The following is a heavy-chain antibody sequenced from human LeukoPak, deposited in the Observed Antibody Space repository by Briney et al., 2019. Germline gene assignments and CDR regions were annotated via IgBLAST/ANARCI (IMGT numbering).Heavy chain of an antibody. CDR1: GGSISNYY. V-gene: IGHV4-4*07. J-gene: IGHJ5*02. Sequence: SETLSLTCTVSGGSISNYYWSWIRQPAGKGLGWIGRIYSSGSINYNPSLKRDVTMSVDASKNQFSLKLSSVTAADTAVYYCARDRGSSRFFDPWGQGILVTVSS. CDR3: ARDRGSSRFFDP. CDR2: IYSSGSI. D-gene: IGHD6-13*01.